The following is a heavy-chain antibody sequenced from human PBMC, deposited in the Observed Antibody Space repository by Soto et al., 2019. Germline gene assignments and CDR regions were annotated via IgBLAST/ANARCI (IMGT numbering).Heavy chain of an antibody. CDR2: INAGNGNT. CDR3: ARARIIETFDY. D-gene: IGHD3-10*01. V-gene: IGHV1-3*01. J-gene: IGHJ4*02. CDR1: GYTFTNYV. Sequence: QVQLLQSGAEVKKPGASVKVSCKASGYTFTNYVMHWMRQAPGQRLEWMGWINAGNGNTKYSQKLQGRVTITRDTSASIAYMELSSLRSEDTAVYYCARARIIETFDYWGQGTLVTVSS.